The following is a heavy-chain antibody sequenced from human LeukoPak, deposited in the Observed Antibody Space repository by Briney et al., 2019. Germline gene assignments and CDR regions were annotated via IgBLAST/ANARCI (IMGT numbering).Heavy chain of an antibody. J-gene: IGHJ4*02. CDR2: IKQDGSEK. V-gene: IGHV3-7*03. CDR3: ASPKRGYSYGWRD. CDR1: GFTFSSYW. Sequence: GGSLRLSCAASGFTFSSYWMSWVRQAPGKGLEWVANIKQDGSEKYYVDSVKGRFTISRDNAKNSLYLQMNSLRSEDTAVYYCASPKRGYSYGWRDWGQGTLVTVSS. D-gene: IGHD5-18*01.